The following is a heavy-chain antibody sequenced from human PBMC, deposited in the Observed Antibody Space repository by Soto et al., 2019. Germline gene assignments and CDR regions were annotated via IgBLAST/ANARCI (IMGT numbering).Heavy chain of an antibody. CDR2: IIPFFGTA. CDR1: GGTFSTFG. CDR3: ARPAPMDAGDKYYYDF. V-gene: IGHV1-69*01. J-gene: IGHJ4*02. D-gene: IGHD3-16*01. Sequence: QVQLVQSGAEVKKTGSSVKVSCKTSGGTFSTFGISWVRQAPGQGLEWMGGIIPFFGTAEYSQKLEDRITITADESTNTVYMDLRSLTSEDTAIYYCARPAPMDAGDKYYYDFWGQGALVTVSS.